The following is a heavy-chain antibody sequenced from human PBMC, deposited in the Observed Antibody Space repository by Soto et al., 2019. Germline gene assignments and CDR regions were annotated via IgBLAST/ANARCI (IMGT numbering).Heavy chain of an antibody. Sequence: ETLSLTCTVSGDSIDRRYWTWIRQPAGKGPEWIGHIYSSGNTNYNPSLKSRVTMSLDTSGNQFSLSLRSVTAADTAIYYCTRGRGFYSDNYFDPWSPGTQVTVSS. D-gene: IGHD3-22*01. J-gene: IGHJ5*02. CDR1: GDSIDRRY. CDR3: TRGRGFYSDNYFDP. CDR2: IYSSGNT. V-gene: IGHV4-4*07.